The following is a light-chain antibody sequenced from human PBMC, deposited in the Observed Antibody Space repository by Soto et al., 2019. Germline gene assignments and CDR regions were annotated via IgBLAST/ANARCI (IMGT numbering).Light chain of an antibody. Sequence: EIVLTQSPGTLSLSPGERDTLSCRASQSVSSSYLAWYQQKPGQAPRLLIYGASSRATGIPDRFSGSGSGTDFTLTISRLEPEDFAVYYCQQYGSSPPPFGQGTKVEIK. V-gene: IGKV3-20*01. CDR1: QSVSSSY. J-gene: IGKJ1*01. CDR2: GAS. CDR3: QQYGSSPPP.